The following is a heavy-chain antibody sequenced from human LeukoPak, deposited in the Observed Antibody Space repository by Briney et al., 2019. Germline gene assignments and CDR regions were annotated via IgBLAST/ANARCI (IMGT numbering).Heavy chain of an antibody. J-gene: IGHJ4*02. D-gene: IGHD3-10*01. CDR2: ITSSSIYK. V-gene: IGHV3-21*01. Sequence: PGGSLRLSCEVSGFTFSSYSMTWVRQAPGKGLEWVSSITSSSIYKYYADSMKGRFTISRDNAKNSLYLQMDSLRAEDTAVYYCARDGITMRILEYWGQGTLVTVSS. CDR3: ARDGITMRILEY. CDR1: GFTFSSYS.